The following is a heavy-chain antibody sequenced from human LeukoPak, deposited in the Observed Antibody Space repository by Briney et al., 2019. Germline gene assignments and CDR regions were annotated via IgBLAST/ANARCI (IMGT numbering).Heavy chain of an antibody. CDR1: GFTFSSYS. CDR2: ISSSSSYI. D-gene: IGHD5-18*01. CDR3: ARDLSGITGYTYGRGIDY. V-gene: IGHV3-21*01. J-gene: IGHJ4*02. Sequence: GGSLRLSCAASGFTFSSYSMNWVRQAPGKGLEWVSSISSSSSYIYYADSVKGRFTISRDNAKNSLYLQMNSLRAEDTAVYYCARDLSGITGYTYGRGIDYWGQGTLVTVSS.